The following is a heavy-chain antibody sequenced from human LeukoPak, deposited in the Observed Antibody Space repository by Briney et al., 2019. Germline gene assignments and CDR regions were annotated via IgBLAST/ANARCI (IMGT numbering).Heavy chain of an antibody. Sequence: GGSLRLSCAASGFTFDDYAMHWVRQVPGKGLEWVSGISWNSGSIAYADSVKGRFTISRDNTMNTLYLQMNSLRVEDTAIYYCAKVVTGSRNAFDIWGQGTMVTVSS. D-gene: IGHD1-20*01. V-gene: IGHV3-9*01. CDR3: AKVVTGSRNAFDI. CDR1: GFTFDDYA. CDR2: ISWNSGSI. J-gene: IGHJ3*02.